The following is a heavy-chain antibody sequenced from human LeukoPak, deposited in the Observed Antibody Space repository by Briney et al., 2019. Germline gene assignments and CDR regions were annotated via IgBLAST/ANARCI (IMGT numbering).Heavy chain of an antibody. CDR1: GFTFSSYS. J-gene: IGHJ4*02. CDR3: AREDFNDYYFDY. V-gene: IGHV3-74*01. Sequence: PGGSLRLSCAASGFTFSSYSMNWVRQAPGKGLVWVSRSNSDGSSTTYADSVKGRFTVSRDNAKNTLYLQMNSLRAEDTAVYYCAREDFNDYYFDYWGQGTLVTVSS. CDR2: SNSDGSST. D-gene: IGHD2-21*02.